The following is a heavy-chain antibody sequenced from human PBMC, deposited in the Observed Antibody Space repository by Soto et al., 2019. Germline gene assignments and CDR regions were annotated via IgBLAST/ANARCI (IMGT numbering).Heavy chain of an antibody. CDR2: IYYSGST. CDR1: GGSISSYY. V-gene: IGHV4-59*08. CDR3: SRLRRGYSSPFDY. Sequence: QVQLQESGPGLVKPSETLSLTCTVSGGSISSYYWSWIRQPPGKGLEWIGYIYYSGSTNYNPSLTRGVTISVDASKNQFSLKLSSVTAADTAVYYCSRLRRGYSSPFDYWGQGTLVTVSS. J-gene: IGHJ4*02. D-gene: IGHD5-18*01.